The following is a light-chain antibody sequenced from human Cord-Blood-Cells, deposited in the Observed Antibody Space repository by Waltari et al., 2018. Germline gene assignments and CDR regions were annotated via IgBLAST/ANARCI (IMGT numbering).Light chain of an antibody. CDR3: QQYGSSPPLT. J-gene: IGKJ4*01. CDR1: QSVSSSY. V-gene: IGKV3-20*01. CDR2: GAS. Sequence: ELVLTQSPGTLSWSPGERANLSCRASQSVSSSYLAWYQQKPGQAPRLLIYGASSRATGIPDRFSGSGSGTDFTLTISRLEPEDFAVYYCQQYGSSPPLTFGGGTKVEIK.